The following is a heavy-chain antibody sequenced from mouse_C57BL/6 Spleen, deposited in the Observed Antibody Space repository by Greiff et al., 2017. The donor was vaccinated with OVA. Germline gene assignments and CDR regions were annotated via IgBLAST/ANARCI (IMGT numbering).Heavy chain of an antibody. CDR1: GYTFTSYW. CDR3: AKSYYYGSLFAY. V-gene: IGHV1-55*01. D-gene: IGHD1-1*01. J-gene: IGHJ3*01. CDR2: IYPGSGST. Sequence: VQLQHPGAELVKPGASVKMSCKASGYTFTSYWITWVKQRPGQGLEWIGDIYPGSGSTTYNEKCKSKATLTVDTSSSTAYMQLSSLTSEDSAVYYCAKSYYYGSLFAYWGQGTLVTVSA.